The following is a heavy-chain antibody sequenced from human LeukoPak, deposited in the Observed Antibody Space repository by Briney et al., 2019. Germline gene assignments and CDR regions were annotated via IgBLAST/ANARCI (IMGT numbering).Heavy chain of an antibody. J-gene: IGHJ4*02. CDR2: INWNGGST. D-gene: IGHD5-12*01. CDR3: ARAPLTCMVATIYDY. Sequence: GGSLRLSCAASGFTFDDYGMSWVRQAPGKGLEWVSGINWNGGSTGYADSVKGRFTISRDNAKNSLYLQMNSLRAEDTALYYCARAPLTCMVATIYDYWGQGTLVTVSS. V-gene: IGHV3-20*04. CDR1: GFTFDDYG.